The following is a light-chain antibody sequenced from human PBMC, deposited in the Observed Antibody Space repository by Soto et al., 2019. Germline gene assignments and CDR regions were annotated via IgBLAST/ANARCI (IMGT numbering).Light chain of an antibody. CDR3: FSFTTTSTHV. Sequence: QSVLTQPPSVSGAPGQRVTISCTGNSSNIGAGYDVHWYQQLPGTVPKLLIYGNRNRPSGVPDRFSGSKSGTSASLAITGLQVEDEAEYFCFSFTTTSTHVFGTGTKLTVL. J-gene: IGLJ1*01. CDR1: SSNIGAGYD. CDR2: GNR. V-gene: IGLV1-40*01.